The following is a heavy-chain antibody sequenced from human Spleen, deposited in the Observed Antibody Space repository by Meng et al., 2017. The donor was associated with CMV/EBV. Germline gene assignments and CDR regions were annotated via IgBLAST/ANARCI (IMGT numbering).Heavy chain of an antibody. CDR3: ARDNWNDGMCFDF. V-gene: IGHV3-53*01. J-gene: IGHJ4*02. D-gene: IGHD1-20*01. CDR1: GFTVSSNY. CDR2: IYSGGST. Sequence: GGSLRLACAASGFTVSSNYMSWVRQAPGKGLEWVSVIYSGGSTYYADSVKGRFTISRDNSKNTLYLQMNSLRAEDTAVYYCARDNWNDGMCFDFWGQGILVTVSS.